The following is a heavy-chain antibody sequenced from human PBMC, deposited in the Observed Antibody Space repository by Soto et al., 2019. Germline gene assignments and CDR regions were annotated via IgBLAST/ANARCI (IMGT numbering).Heavy chain of an antibody. CDR2: ISGYNGHT. V-gene: IGHV1-18*01. CDR1: GYTFTTYG. Sequence: QVQLVQSGAEVRKPGASVKVSCKASGYTFTTYGISWVRQAPGQGLEWMGWISGYNGHTKYAQKYQGRVTMTTDTSTSTVYMDLRSLRSDDTAVYYCARGGEMPYYYYGLDVWGQGTTVTVSS. J-gene: IGHJ6*02. CDR3: ARGGEMPYYYYGLDV. D-gene: IGHD3-16*01.